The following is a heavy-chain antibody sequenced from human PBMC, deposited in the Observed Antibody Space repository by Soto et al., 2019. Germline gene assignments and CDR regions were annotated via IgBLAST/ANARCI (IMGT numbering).Heavy chain of an antibody. CDR1: GFTFKNHA. CDR3: AKSASRRMSRMDG. V-gene: IGHV3-23*01. Sequence: GGSLRLSCVGSGFTFKNHAMNWVRQAPGKGLEWVSSLSGSGTTPYYADSVKGRFTVSRDNSKDTLYLQMNSLRAEDTAVYYCAKSASRRMSRMDGWGQGTMVTVSS. CDR2: LSGSGTTP. J-gene: IGHJ6*02. D-gene: IGHD2-8*01.